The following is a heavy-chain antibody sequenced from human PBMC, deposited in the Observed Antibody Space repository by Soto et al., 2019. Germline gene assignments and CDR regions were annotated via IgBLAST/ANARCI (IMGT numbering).Heavy chain of an antibody. D-gene: IGHD3-3*01. Sequence: PSETLSLTCTVSGGSISSGDYYWSWIRQPPGKGLEWIGYIYYSGSTYYNPSLKSRVTISVDTSKNQFSLKLSSVTAADTAVYYCARDSRQFLEWLLFGASDFCGQGIMVTVSS. J-gene: IGHJ3*01. V-gene: IGHV4-30-4*01. CDR3: ARDSRQFLEWLLFGASDF. CDR1: GGSISSGDYY. CDR2: IYYSGST.